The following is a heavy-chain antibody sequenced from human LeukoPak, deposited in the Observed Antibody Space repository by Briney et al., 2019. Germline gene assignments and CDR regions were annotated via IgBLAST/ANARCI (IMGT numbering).Heavy chain of an antibody. CDR3: ARDYYYYMDV. V-gene: IGHV6-1*01. J-gene: IGHJ6*03. CDR2: TYFMSKSYT. Sequence: SQTLSLTCAISGDTVSSNSAAWNWIRQSPTRGLEWPGRTYFMSKSYTDYALSVKSRLTINPHTSTNQFSLQLNSVTPEDTAVYYCARDYYYYMDVCGKGTTVTVSS. CDR1: GDTVSSNSAA.